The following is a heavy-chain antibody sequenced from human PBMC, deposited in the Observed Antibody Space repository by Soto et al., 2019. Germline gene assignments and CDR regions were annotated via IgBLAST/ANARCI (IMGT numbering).Heavy chain of an antibody. D-gene: IGHD4-4*01. CDR2: INHSGST. Sequence: SETLSLTCAVYGGSFSGYYWSWIRQPPGKGLEWIGEINHSGSTNYNPSLKSRVTISVDTSKNQFSLKLSSVTAADTAVYYCARSKADSKKKVFDYWGQGTLVTVSS. CDR1: GGSFSGYY. CDR3: ARSKADSKKKVFDY. J-gene: IGHJ4*02. V-gene: IGHV4-34*01.